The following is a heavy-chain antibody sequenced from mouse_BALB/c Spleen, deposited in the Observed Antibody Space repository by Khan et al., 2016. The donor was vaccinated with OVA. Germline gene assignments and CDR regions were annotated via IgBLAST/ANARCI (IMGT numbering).Heavy chain of an antibody. J-gene: IGHJ2*01. CDR2: ISSSGST. V-gene: IGHV3-2*02. D-gene: IGHD1-2*01. Sequence: VQLKESGPGLVKPSQSLSLTCTVTGYSITSGYGWNWIRQFPGNKLEWMGYISSSGSTNYNPSLESRISITRDTSKNQFFLQLNSVTTEDTATYYCARTARIKYWGQGTTLTFSS. CDR3: ARTARIKY. CDR1: GYSITSGYG.